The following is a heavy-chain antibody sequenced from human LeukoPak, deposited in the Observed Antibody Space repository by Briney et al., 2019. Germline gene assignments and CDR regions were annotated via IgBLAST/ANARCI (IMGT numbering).Heavy chain of an antibody. J-gene: IGHJ5*02. CDR2: ISSNGGST. CDR3: AREAGPDMYNWFDP. V-gene: IGHV3-64*01. CDR1: GFTFSSYA. Sequence: GGSLRLSCAASGFTFSSYAMHWVRQAPGKGLEYVSAISSNGGSTYYANSVKGRFTISRDNSKNTLYLQMGSLRAEDMAVYYCAREAGPDMYNWFDPWGQGTLVTVSS. D-gene: IGHD3-9*01.